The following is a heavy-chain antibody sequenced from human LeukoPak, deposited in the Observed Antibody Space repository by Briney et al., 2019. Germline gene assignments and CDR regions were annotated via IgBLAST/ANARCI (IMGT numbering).Heavy chain of an antibody. Sequence: PSETLSLTCTVSGASISSSYWTWIRQPPGKGLEWIGNIFYSGTTNYNPSLKSRVTISVDTSKNQFSLYLSSVTAADTAVYYCARERGSDDAEYFQLWGQGTLVTVSS. CDR2: IFYSGTT. J-gene: IGHJ1*01. D-gene: IGHD3-10*01. V-gene: IGHV4-59*01. CDR3: ARERGSDDAEYFQL. CDR1: GASISSSY.